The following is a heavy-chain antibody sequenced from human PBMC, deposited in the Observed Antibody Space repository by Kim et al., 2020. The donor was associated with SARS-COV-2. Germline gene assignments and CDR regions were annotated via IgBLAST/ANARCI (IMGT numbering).Heavy chain of an antibody. CDR3: VKGSLFH. Sequence: GGSLRLSCETSVFTFNNFWMTWVRQAPGKGLEYVANTNLDGSEKNYVESVKGRFTISRDNAKKSLYLQMNSLRVEDTAVYYCVKGSLFHWGQGTPVTVSS. CDR1: VFTFNNFW. CDR2: TNLDGSEK. V-gene: IGHV3-7*03. J-gene: IGHJ4*02. D-gene: IGHD3-3*02.